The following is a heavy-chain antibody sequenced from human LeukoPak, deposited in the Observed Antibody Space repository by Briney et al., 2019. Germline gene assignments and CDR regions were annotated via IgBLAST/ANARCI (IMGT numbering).Heavy chain of an antibody. J-gene: IGHJ4*02. CDR1: GYTFTSYG. V-gene: IGHV1-2*02. Sequence: GASVKVSCKASGYTFTSYGISWVRQAPGQGLEWMGWINPNSGGTNYAQKFQGRVTMTRDTSISTAYMELSRLRSDDTAVYYCARDRGEMATIDYWGQGTLVTVSS. CDR2: INPNSGGT. D-gene: IGHD5-24*01. CDR3: ARDRGEMATIDY.